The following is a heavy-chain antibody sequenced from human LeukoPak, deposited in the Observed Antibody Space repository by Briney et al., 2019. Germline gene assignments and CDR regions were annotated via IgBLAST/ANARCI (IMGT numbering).Heavy chain of an antibody. J-gene: IGHJ4*02. CDR2: IYYSGST. V-gene: IGHV4-61*01. Sequence: SETLSLTCTVSGGSVSSGSYYWSWIRQPPGKGLEWFGYIYYSGSTNYNPSLKSRVTISVDTSKNQFSLKLSSVTAADTVVYYCARGLYGGYVNYWGQGTLVTVSS. CDR1: GGSVSSGSYY. D-gene: IGHD4/OR15-4a*01. CDR3: ARGLYGGYVNY.